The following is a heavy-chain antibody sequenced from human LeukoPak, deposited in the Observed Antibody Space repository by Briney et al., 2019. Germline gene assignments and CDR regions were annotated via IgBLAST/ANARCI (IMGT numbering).Heavy chain of an antibody. CDR2: ISYDGSNK. Sequence: GGSLRLSCAASGFTFSSYAMHWVRQAPGKGLEWVAVISYDGSNKYYADSVKGRFTISRDNSKSTLYLQMNSLRAEDTAVYYCARSVITTPTPSGWGQGTLVTVSS. CDR1: GFTFSSYA. D-gene: IGHD1-14*01. V-gene: IGHV3-30-3*01. J-gene: IGHJ4*02. CDR3: ARSVITTPTPSG.